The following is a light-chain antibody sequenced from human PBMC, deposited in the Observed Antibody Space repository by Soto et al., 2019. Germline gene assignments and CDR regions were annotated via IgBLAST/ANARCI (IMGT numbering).Light chain of an antibody. CDR2: DVS. CDR3: CSYAGSYTFGV. V-gene: IGLV2-11*01. Sequence: QSSLTQPRSVSGSAGQSVTISCTGTSSDVGGYNYVSWYQQQPGKAPKLMIYDVSKRPSGVPDRFSGSKSGNTASLTISGLQAEDEADYYCCSYAGSYTFGVFGTGTKVTVL. CDR1: SSDVGGYNY. J-gene: IGLJ1*01.